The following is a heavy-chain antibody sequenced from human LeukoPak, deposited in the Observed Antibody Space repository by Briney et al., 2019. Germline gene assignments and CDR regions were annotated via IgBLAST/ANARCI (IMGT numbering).Heavy chain of an antibody. CDR1: GYTFTGYY. CDR2: INPNSGGT. Sequence: GASVKVSCKASGYTFTGYYIHWVRQAPGQGLEWMGWINPNSGGTNYAQKFQGRVTMTRNTSINTAYMELSRLTSDDTAVYSCARGSEIQLWLLAYWGQGTLVTVSS. D-gene: IGHD5-18*01. V-gene: IGHV1-2*02. CDR3: ARGSEIQLWLLAY. J-gene: IGHJ4*02.